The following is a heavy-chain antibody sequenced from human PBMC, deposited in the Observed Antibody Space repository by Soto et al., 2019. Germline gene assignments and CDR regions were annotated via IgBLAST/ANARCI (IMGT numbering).Heavy chain of an antibody. CDR3: ARTKPGSVWYYFDY. D-gene: IGHD6-19*01. J-gene: IGHJ4*02. V-gene: IGHV4-39*01. CDR2: IYYSGST. CDR1: GGSISSSSYY. Sequence: SETLSLTCTVSGGSISSSSYYWGWIRQPPGKGLEWIGSIYYSGSTYYNPSLKSRVTISVDTSKNQFSLKLSSVTAADTAVYYCARTKPGSVWYYFDYWGQGTLGTVSS.